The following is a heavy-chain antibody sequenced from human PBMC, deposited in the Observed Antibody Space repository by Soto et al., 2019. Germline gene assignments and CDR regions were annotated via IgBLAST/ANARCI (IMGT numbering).Heavy chain of an antibody. J-gene: IGHJ6*02. V-gene: IGHV3-7*01. D-gene: IGHD3-9*01. CDR2: IKEDGSEK. Sequence: EVQLVVSGGGLVQPGGSLRLSCEGSGFTFSNHWMTWVRQAPGKGLEWVATIKEDGSEKYYGEFVQGRFTISRDNAKNSLYLQMNSLRAEDTAVYYCARGDFDWSNYYYYGMDVWGQGTTVTVSS. CDR3: ARGDFDWSNYYYYGMDV. CDR1: GFTFSNHW.